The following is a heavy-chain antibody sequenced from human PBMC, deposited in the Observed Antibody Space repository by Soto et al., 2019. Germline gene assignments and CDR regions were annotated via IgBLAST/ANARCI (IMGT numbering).Heavy chain of an antibody. J-gene: IGHJ6*02. CDR1: GGSVSSGSYY. V-gene: IGHV4-61*01. CDR3: ARGPKSYKYYYYGMDV. D-gene: IGHD2-2*02. Sequence: PSETLSLTCTVSGGSVSSGSYYWSWIRQPPGKGLEWIGYIYYSGSTNYNPSLKSRVTISVDTSKNQFSLKLSSVTAADTAVYYCARGPKSYKYYYYGMDVWGQGTRSPSP. CDR2: IYYSGST.